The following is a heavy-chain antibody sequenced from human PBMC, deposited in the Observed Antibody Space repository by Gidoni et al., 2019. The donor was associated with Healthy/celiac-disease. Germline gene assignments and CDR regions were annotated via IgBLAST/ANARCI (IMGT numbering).Heavy chain of an antibody. V-gene: IGHV4-59*01. CDR2: IYYSGST. Sequence: QVQLQESGPGLVKPSETLSLTCTVSGGSISRYYWSWIRQPPGKGLEWIGYIYYSGSTNYNPSLKSRVTISVDTSKNHFSLKLSSVTAADTAVYYCARTIQDIVVVPAAIDWFDPWGQGTLVTVSS. D-gene: IGHD2-2*01. CDR1: GGSISRYY. CDR3: ARTIQDIVVVPAAIDWFDP. J-gene: IGHJ5*02.